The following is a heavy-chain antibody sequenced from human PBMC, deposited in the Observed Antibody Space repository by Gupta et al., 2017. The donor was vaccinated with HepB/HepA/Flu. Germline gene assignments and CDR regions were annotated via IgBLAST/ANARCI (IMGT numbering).Heavy chain of an antibody. Sequence: QVQLVESGGGVVQPGRSLRLSCAASGFTFSSYAMHWVRQAPGKGLEWVAVISYDGSNKYYADSVKGRFTISRDNSKNTLYLQMNSLRAEDTAVYYCARLYSNYGPLSDYWGQGTLVTVSS. CDR1: GFTFSSYA. J-gene: IGHJ4*02. CDR3: ARLYSNYGPLSDY. D-gene: IGHD4-11*01. CDR2: ISYDGSNK. V-gene: IGHV3-30-3*01.